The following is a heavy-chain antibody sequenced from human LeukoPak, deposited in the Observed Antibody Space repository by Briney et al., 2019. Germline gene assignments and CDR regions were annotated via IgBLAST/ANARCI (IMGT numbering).Heavy chain of an antibody. J-gene: IGHJ3*02. CDR1: GFTFSSYW. D-gene: IGHD4-23*01. V-gene: IGHV3-7*01. CDR2: IKQDGSEK. Sequence: GSLRLSCAASGFTFSSYWMSWVRQAPGKGLEWVANIKQDGSEKYYVDSVKGRFTISRDNAKNSLYLQMNSLRAEDTAVYYCARADTTDPVVSAFDIWGQGTMVTVSS. CDR3: ARADTTDPVVSAFDI.